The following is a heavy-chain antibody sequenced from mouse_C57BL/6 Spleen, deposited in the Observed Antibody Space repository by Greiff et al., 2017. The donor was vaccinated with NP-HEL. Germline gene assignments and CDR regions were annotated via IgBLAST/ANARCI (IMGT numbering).Heavy chain of an antibody. V-gene: IGHV5-6*02. Sequence: DVKLVESGGDLVKPGGSLKLSCAASGFTFSSYGMSWVRQTPDKRLEWVATISSGGSYTYYPDSVKGRFTISRDNAKNTLYLQMSSLKSEDTAMYYCARRHDYGNFYWYFDVWGTGTTVTVSS. CDR3: ARRHDYGNFYWYFDV. CDR2: ISSGGSYT. J-gene: IGHJ1*03. D-gene: IGHD2-1*01. CDR1: GFTFSSYG.